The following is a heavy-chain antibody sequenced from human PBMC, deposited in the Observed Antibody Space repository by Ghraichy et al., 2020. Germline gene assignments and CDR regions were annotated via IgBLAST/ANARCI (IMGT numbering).Heavy chain of an antibody. CDR3: ARDGTKWPKVVADFDY. D-gene: IGHD3-22*01. J-gene: IGHJ4*02. V-gene: IGHV3-48*02. CDR2: ISSSSSTI. Sequence: GGSLRLSCAASGFTFSSYSMNWVRQAPGKGLEWVSYISSSSSTIYYADSVKGRFTISRDNAKNSLYLQMNSLRDEDTAVYYCARDGTKWPKVVADFDYWGQGTLVTVSS. CDR1: GFTFSSYS.